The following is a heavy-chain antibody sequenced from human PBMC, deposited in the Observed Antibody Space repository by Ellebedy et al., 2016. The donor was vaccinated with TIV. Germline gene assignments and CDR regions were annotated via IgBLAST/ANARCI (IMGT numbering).Heavy chain of an antibody. J-gene: IGHJ2*01. V-gene: IGHV3-15*01. Sequence: GGSLRLSCVASGFTFGDHYMDWVRQAPGKGLEWVSFIRSKASGGTTEYAAPVKGRFTISRDDSKNTLYLQMNSLKTEDTAVYYCAKSKAVTTYWYFDLWGRGTLVTVSS. CDR3: AKSKAVTTYWYFDL. CDR2: IRSKASGGTT. D-gene: IGHD4-17*01. CDR1: GFTFGDHY.